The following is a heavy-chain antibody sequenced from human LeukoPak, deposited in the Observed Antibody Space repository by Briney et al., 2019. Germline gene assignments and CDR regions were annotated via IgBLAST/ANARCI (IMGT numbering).Heavy chain of an antibody. CDR1: GFTFSSYA. V-gene: IGHV3-23*01. Sequence: GGSLRLSCAASGFTFSSYAMTWVRQAPGKGLEWVSGISGSGGKTYYADSVKGRFTISRGNSKNTLYLQMNSLRAEDTAVYYCAKHSGSSGWYIDYWGQGTLVTVSS. D-gene: IGHD6-19*01. J-gene: IGHJ4*02. CDR2: ISGSGGKT. CDR3: AKHSGSSGWYIDY.